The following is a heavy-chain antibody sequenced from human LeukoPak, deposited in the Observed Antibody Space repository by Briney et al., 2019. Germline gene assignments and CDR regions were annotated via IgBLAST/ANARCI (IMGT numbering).Heavy chain of an antibody. CDR2: ISGSGGST. V-gene: IGHV3-23*01. CDR1: GFTFSSYA. CDR3: AKEDYYDSSGYYYSGPGDY. D-gene: IGHD3-22*01. J-gene: IGHJ4*02. Sequence: GSLRPSCAASGFTFSSYAMSWVRQAPGKGLEWVSAISGSGGSTYYADSVKGRFTISRDNSKNTLYLQMNSLRAEDTAVYYCAKEDYYDSSGYYYSGPGDYWGQGTLVTVSS.